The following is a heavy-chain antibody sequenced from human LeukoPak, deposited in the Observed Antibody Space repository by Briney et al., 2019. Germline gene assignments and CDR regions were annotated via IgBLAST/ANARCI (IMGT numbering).Heavy chain of an antibody. CDR3: ARDEHYYGSGTYYRRASTFDI. V-gene: IGHV1-18*04. D-gene: IGHD3-10*01. Sequence: GASVKVSCKASGYTFTSYGISWVRQAPGQGLEGMGWISANNGYTNYAQKLQGRVTMNTDTSTTTAYMELTSLTYDDTAVYYCARDEHYYGSGTYYRRASTFDIWGQGTMVTVSS. CDR1: GYTFTSYG. J-gene: IGHJ3*02. CDR2: ISANNGYT.